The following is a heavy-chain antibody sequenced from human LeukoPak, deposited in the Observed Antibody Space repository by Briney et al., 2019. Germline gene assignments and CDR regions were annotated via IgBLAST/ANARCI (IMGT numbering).Heavy chain of an antibody. D-gene: IGHD3-10*01. V-gene: IGHV4-30-4*01. Sequence: SETLSLTCTVSGGSISSGDYYWSWIRQPPGKGLEWIGYIYYSGSTYYNPSLKSRVTISVDTSKNQFPLKLSSVTAADTAVYYCARGVTMVRGGPSGGMDVWGQGTTVTVSS. CDR3: ARGVTMVRGGPSGGMDV. J-gene: IGHJ6*02. CDR2: IYYSGST. CDR1: GGSISSGDYY.